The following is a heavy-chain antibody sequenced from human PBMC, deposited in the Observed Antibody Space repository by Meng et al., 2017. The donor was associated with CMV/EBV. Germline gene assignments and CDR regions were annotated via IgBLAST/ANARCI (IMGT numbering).Heavy chain of an antibody. V-gene: IGHV4-4*07. Sequence: QGLLQESGPGLVKPSETLSLTCSVSGGFFSGFFWTWIRQPAGKGLEWIGRIYSTGGTNYNPSFESRVTISLDGSNNQFSLKLNSVTAADTAIYYCARERGDDSGYNFDSWGQGTLVTVSS. CDR1: GGFFSGFF. CDR3: ARERGDDSGYNFDS. D-gene: IGHD3-22*01. J-gene: IGHJ4*02. CDR2: IYSTGGT.